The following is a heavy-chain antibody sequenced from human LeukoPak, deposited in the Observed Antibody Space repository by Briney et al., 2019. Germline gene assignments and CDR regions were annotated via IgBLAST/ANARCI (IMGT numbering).Heavy chain of an antibody. D-gene: IGHD3-10*01. CDR3: VRGVTLMGNY. Sequence: VASVKVSCKASGYTFTSYAMNWVRQAPGQGLEWMGWINPNSGGTNYAQKFQGRVTMTRDTSISTAYMELSRLRSDDTAVYYCVRGVTLMGNYWGQGTLVTVSS. J-gene: IGHJ4*02. V-gene: IGHV1-2*02. CDR2: INPNSGGT. CDR1: GYTFTSYA.